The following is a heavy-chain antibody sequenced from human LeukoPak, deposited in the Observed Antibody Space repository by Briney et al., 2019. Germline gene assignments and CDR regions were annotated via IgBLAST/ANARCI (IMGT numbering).Heavy chain of an antibody. CDR2: TSWNSGNI. J-gene: IGHJ6*02. D-gene: IGHD2-21*01. CDR3: ARDAWRRAFYSGMDV. CDR1: GYTFDDYA. Sequence: PGGSLRLSCAASGYTFDDYAMHWGRQAPGKGLEWVSGTSWNSGNIGYADSVKGRVTISRDNAKNSLYLQMNSLRTEATALYFCARDAWRRAFYSGMDVWGHGTTVAVSS. V-gene: IGHV3-9*01.